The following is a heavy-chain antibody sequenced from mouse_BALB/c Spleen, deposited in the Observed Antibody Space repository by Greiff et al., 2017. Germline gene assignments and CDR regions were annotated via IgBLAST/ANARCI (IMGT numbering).Heavy chain of an antibody. CDR3: TRTPYWRYDEDGAWFAY. J-gene: IGHJ3*01. CDR2: IYPSDSYT. Sequence: QVQLQQPGAELVRPGASVKLSCKASGYTFTSYWINWVKQRPGQGLEWIGNIYPSDSYTNYNQKFKDKATLTVDKSSSTAYMQLSSPTSEDSAVYYCTRTPYWRYDEDGAWFAYWGQGTLVTVSA. CDR1: GYTFTSYW. V-gene: IGHV1-69*02. D-gene: IGHD2-14*01.